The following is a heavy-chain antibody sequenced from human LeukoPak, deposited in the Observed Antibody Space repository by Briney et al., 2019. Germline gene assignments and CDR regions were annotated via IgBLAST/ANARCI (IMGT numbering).Heavy chain of an antibody. Sequence: SETLSLTCTVSGGSMSSSTYYWGWIRQPPGKGLEWIGSIYHGGSTYYNPSLKSRVTISVDTSKNQFSLKLSSVTAADTAVYYCARHLGIQLWFLDYWGQGTLVTVSS. CDR3: ARHLGIQLWFLDY. V-gene: IGHV4-39*01. D-gene: IGHD5-18*01. CDR1: GGSMSSSTYY. CDR2: IYHGGST. J-gene: IGHJ4*02.